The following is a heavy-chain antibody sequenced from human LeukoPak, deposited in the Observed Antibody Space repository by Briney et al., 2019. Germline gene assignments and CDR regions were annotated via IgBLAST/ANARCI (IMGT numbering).Heavy chain of an antibody. CDR1: GGSFSGYY. V-gene: IGHV4-34*01. CDR3: ARLPARGYSGYRGYYYYMDV. Sequence: SETLSLTCAVYGGSFSGYYWSWIRQPPGKGLEWIGEINHSGSTNYNPSLKSRVTISVDTSKNQFSLKLSSVTAADTAVYYCARLPARGYSGYRGYYYYMDVWGKGTTVTVSS. J-gene: IGHJ6*03. CDR2: INHSGST. D-gene: IGHD5-12*01.